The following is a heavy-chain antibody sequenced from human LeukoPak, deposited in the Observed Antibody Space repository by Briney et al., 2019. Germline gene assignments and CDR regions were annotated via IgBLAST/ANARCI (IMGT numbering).Heavy chain of an antibody. CDR1: GYTFTGYY. CDR3: ARVRADSSGWYGSYNY. V-gene: IGHV1-2*02. D-gene: IGHD6-19*01. Sequence: ASVKVACKASGYTFTGYYMHWVRQAPGQGLEWMGWINPNSGGTNYAQKFQGRVTRTRDTSISTAYMELSRLRSDDTAVYYCARVRADSSGWYGSYNYWGQGTLVTVSS. J-gene: IGHJ4*02. CDR2: INPNSGGT.